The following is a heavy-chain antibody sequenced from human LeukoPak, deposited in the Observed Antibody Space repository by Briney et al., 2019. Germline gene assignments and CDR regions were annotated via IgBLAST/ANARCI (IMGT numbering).Heavy chain of an antibody. Sequence: SVKVSCKASGGTFSSYAISWVRQAPGQGLEWMGRIVPIFGTANYAQKFQGRVTITTDESTSTAYMELSSLRSEDTAVYYCARHQSYYGSGGHHSWFDPWGQGTLVTVSS. CDR2: IVPIFGTA. V-gene: IGHV1-69*05. J-gene: IGHJ5*02. CDR1: GGTFSSYA. CDR3: ARHQSYYGSGGHHSWFDP. D-gene: IGHD3-10*01.